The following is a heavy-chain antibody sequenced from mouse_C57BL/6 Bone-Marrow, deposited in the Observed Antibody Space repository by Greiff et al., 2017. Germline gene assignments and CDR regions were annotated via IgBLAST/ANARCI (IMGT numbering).Heavy chain of an antibody. J-gene: IGHJ3*01. CDR1: GYTFTDYY. V-gene: IGHV1-76*01. CDR3: ARHDGYYLHFFAY. CDR2: IYPGSGNT. Sequence: VQLQESGAELVRPGASVKLSCKASGYTFTDYYINWVKQRPGQGLEWIARIYPGSGNTYYNEKFKGKATMTAEKSSSTAYMQLNSLTSEDSSVYFCARHDGYYLHFFAYWGQGTLVTVSA. D-gene: IGHD2-3*01.